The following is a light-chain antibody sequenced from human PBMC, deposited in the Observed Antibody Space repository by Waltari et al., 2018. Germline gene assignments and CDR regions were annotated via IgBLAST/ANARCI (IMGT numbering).Light chain of an antibody. J-gene: IGLJ1*01. Sequence: QSVLTQPPSASGTPGQRVTISCSGGSSNIGTNYVDWYQQLPGTAPKLPSFGNNRQSAGVPDRFCGSKSGTSASLAISGLRSEDEADYYCAAWDDGLSGNVFGTGTKVTAL. CDR3: AAWDDGLSGNV. CDR2: GNN. V-gene: IGLV1-47*01. CDR1: SSNIGTNY.